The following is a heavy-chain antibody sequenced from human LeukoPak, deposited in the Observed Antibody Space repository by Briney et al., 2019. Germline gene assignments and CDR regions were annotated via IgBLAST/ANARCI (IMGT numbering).Heavy chain of an antibody. CDR3: ARGYSSSSWSLFDY. CDR1: GFTFSSYG. V-gene: IGHV3-33*01. J-gene: IGHJ4*02. CDR2: IWYDGSNK. Sequence: SGRSLRLSCAASGFTFSSYGMHWVRQAPGKGLEWVAVIWYDGSNKYYADSVKGRFTISRDNSKNTLYLQMNSLRAEDTAVYYCARGYSSSSWSLFDYWGQGTLVTVSS. D-gene: IGHD6-6*01.